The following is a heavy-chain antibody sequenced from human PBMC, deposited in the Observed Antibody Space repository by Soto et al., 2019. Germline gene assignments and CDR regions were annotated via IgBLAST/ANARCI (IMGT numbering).Heavy chain of an antibody. J-gene: IGHJ4*02. V-gene: IGHV3-23*01. D-gene: IGHD6-19*01. Sequence: EVQLLESGGGLVQPGGSLRLSCAASGFTFSSYAMSWVRQAPGKGLEWVSAISGSGGSTYYADSVKGRFAISRDNSKNTLYLQMNSMRAEDTAVYYCAKTGYSSGWYTDYWGQGTLVTVSS. CDR2: ISGSGGST. CDR3: AKTGYSSGWYTDY. CDR1: GFTFSSYA.